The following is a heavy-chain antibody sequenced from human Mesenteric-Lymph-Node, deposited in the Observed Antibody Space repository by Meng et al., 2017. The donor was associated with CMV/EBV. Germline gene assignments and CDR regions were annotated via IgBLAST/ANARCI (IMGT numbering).Heavy chain of an antibody. CDR2: IWYDGSNK. D-gene: IGHD1-26*01. CDR3: ARPGAPYSRSWDFDY. Sequence: SGFTFSSYGMHLVRQAPGKGLEWVAVIWYDGSNKYYADSVKGRFTISRDNSKNTLYLQMNSLRAEDTAVYYCARPGAPYSRSWDFDYWGQGTLVTVSS. CDR1: GFTFSSYG. V-gene: IGHV3-33*01. J-gene: IGHJ4*02.